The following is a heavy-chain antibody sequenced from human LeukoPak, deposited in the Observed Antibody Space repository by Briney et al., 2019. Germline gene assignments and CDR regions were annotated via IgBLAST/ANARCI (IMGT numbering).Heavy chain of an antibody. CDR3: ARSRLARLYGGNRRGAFDI. Sequence: SETLSLTCTVSGGSISSGSYRWSWIRQPAGKGLEWIGHIYTSGNTNYNPSLKSRVTISVDTSKNQFSLKLGSVTAADTAVYYCARSRLARLYGGNRRGAFDIWGQGTMVTVSS. D-gene: IGHD4-23*01. V-gene: IGHV4-61*09. J-gene: IGHJ3*02. CDR1: GGSISSGSYR. CDR2: IYTSGNT.